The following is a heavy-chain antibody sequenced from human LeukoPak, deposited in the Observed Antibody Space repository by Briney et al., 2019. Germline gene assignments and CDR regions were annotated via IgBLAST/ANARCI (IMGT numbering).Heavy chain of an antibody. CDR1: GGSISSYY. V-gene: IGHV4-59*01. J-gene: IGHJ4*02. D-gene: IGHD6-6*01. CDR3: ARVDPDSSSTLEVFDY. CDR2: IYYSGST. Sequence: SETLSLTCTVSGGSISSYYWSWSRQPPGKGLEWIGYIYYSGSTNYNPSLKSRVTISVDTSKNQFSLKLSSVTAADTAVYYCARVDPDSSSTLEVFDYWGQGTLVTVSS.